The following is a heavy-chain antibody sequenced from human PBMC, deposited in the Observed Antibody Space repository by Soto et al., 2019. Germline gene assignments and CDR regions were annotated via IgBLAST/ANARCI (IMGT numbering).Heavy chain of an antibody. CDR1: GGTFSSYA. V-gene: IGHV1-69*13. CDR3: ARDPYYYDSSGYYVHYFDY. CDR2: IIPIFGTA. D-gene: IGHD3-22*01. Sequence: SVKVSCKASGGTFSSYAISWVRQAPGQGLEWMGGIIPIFGTANYAQKFQGRVTITADESTSTAYMELSSLRSEDTAVYYCARDPYYYDSSGYYVHYFDYWGQGTLVTVSS. J-gene: IGHJ4*02.